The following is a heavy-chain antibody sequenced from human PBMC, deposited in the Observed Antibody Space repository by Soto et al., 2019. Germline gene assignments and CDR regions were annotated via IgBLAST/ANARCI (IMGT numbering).Heavy chain of an antibody. J-gene: IGHJ4*02. Sequence: QVQLVQSGAEVQKPGSSVKVSCKASGGTFSSYTFDWVRQAPGQGLEWMGRIIPMLGVTHYAQKFQGRVTITADKSASTACMELSSLTSEDSAVYYCARGTVTIFGVVTPPDYWGQGTLVTVSS. D-gene: IGHD3-3*01. CDR2: IIPMLGVT. CDR1: GGTFSSYT. CDR3: ARGTVTIFGVVTPPDY. V-gene: IGHV1-69*02.